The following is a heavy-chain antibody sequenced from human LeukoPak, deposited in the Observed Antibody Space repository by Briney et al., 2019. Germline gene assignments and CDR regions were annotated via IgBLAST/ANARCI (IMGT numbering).Heavy chain of an antibody. CDR1: GGSFSGYY. Sequence: SETLSLTCAVYGGSFSGYYWSWIRQPPGKGLEWIGEIYHSGSTNYNPSLKSRVTISVDKSNNQFSLKLSSVTAADTAVYYCATEISSSRKWFDPWGQGTLVTVSS. CDR2: IYHSGST. V-gene: IGHV4-34*01. D-gene: IGHD6-6*01. J-gene: IGHJ5*02. CDR3: ATEISSSRKWFDP.